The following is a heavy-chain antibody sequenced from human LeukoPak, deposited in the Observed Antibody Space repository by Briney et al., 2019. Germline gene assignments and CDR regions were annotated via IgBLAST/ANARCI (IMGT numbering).Heavy chain of an antibody. Sequence: SQTLSLTCAISGDSVSSNSAAWNWIRQSPSRGLEWLGRTYYRSKWYNDYAVSVKSRITINPDTSKNQFSLQLNSVTPEDTAVYYCARAGARTIFGVVVDAFDIWGQGTMVTVSS. V-gene: IGHV6-1*01. CDR1: GDSVSSNSAA. CDR2: TYYRSKWYN. J-gene: IGHJ3*02. D-gene: IGHD3-3*01. CDR3: ARAGARTIFGVVVDAFDI.